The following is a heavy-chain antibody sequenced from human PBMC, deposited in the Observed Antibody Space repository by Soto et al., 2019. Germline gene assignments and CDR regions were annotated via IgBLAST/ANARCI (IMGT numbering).Heavy chain of an antibody. CDR2: ISEDGSVK. J-gene: IGHJ4*02. V-gene: IGHV3-7*01. CDR1: GFTFGNYW. Sequence: EVQLVESGGGVVQPGGSLRLSCAASGFTFGNYWVTWVRQAPGRGLEWVANISEDGSVKGYVDSVKGRFTISRDNAKNSLILEMNSLRAADTAVYYCARDMPKGACYLESWGQGTLVSVSS. CDR3: ARDMPKGACYLES. D-gene: IGHD1-26*01.